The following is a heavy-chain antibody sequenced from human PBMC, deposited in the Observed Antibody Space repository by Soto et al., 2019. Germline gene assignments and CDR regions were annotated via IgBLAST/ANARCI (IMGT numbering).Heavy chain of an antibody. CDR3: ARDVVVVAATATWYFDL. CDR2: IYTSGST. CDR1: GGSISSYY. Sequence: QVQLQESGPGLVKPSETLSLTCTVSGGSISSYYWSWIRQPAGKGLEWIGRIYTSGSTNYNPSLKSRVTMSVDTSKNQFALKLSSVTAADTAVYYCARDVVVVAATATWYFDLWGRGTLVTVSS. J-gene: IGHJ2*01. D-gene: IGHD2-15*01. V-gene: IGHV4-4*07.